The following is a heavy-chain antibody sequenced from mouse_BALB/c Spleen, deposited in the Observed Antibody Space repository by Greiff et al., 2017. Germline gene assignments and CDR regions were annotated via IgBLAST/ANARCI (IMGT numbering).Heavy chain of an antibody. CDR3: VSYYGNYGFAY. D-gene: IGHD2-1*01. CDR2: IWTGGGT. J-gene: IGHJ3*01. Sequence: QVQLKESGPGLVAPSQSLSITCTVSGFSLTSYDISWIRQPPGKGLEWLGVIWTGGGTNYNSAFMSRLSISKDNSKSQVFLKMNSLQTDDTAIYYCVSYYGNYGFAYWGQGTLVTVSA. V-gene: IGHV2-9-2*01. CDR1: GFSLTSYD.